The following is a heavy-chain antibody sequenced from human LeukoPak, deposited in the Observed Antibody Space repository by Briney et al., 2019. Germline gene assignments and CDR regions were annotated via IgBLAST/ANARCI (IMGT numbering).Heavy chain of an antibody. J-gene: IGHJ6*03. CDR1: GGSISTSSYY. Sequence: PSETLSLTCTVSGGSISTSSYYWGWIRQPPGKGLEWIGNIYYTGSTYYNPSLKSRVTISVDTSKNQLSLKLSSVTAADTSVYYCARHEGYYYYYMDVWGKGTTVTVFS. CDR2: IYYTGST. CDR3: ARHEGYYYYYMDV. V-gene: IGHV4-39*01.